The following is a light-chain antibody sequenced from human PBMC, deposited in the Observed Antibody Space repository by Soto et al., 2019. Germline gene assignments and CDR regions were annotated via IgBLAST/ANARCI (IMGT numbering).Light chain of an antibody. CDR3: QQQGT. J-gene: IGKJ2*01. V-gene: IGKV3-20*01. CDR1: RSLSSSY. Sequence: EIVLTQSPGTLSLSPGERATLSCRASRSLSSSYVVWYQQKPGQAPRLLIYAASRRATGIPDRFRGSGSATEYTLALGRLEPEDFAVYYCQQQGTFGQGTKLEIK. CDR2: AAS.